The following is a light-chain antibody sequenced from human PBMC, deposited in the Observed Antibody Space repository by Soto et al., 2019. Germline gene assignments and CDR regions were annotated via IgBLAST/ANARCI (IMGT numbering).Light chain of an antibody. J-gene: IGKJ2*01. CDR1: QSVNVN. CDR2: GAS. CDR3: QEYDHWPQYT. Sequence: EVVLTQSPATLSLSPGERATLSCRASQSVNVNLAWHQQKPGQPPRLLIYGASTRAAGVPARFTGSGSGPEFTPTISSLQSDDFAVYYSQEYDHWPQYTFGQGTKLEIK. V-gene: IGKV3-15*01.